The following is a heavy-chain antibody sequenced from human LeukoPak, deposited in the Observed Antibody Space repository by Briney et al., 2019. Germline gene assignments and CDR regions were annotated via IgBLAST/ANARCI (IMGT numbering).Heavy chain of an antibody. CDR3: ASALGLRGSGSFDAFDI. J-gene: IGHJ3*02. CDR1: GFTFSSYW. D-gene: IGHD3-10*01. V-gene: IGHV3-74*01. CDR2: INGDGRNI. Sequence: GGSLRLSCVASGFTFSSYWMHWVRQDPRKGLVWVSRINGDGRNINYADSVRGRFTISRDNAKNTLYLQMNTLRVEDTAVYYCASALGLRGSGSFDAFDIWGQGTMVTVSS.